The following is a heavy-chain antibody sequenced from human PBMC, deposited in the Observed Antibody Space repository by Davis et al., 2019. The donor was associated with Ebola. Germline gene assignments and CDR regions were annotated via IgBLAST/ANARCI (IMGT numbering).Heavy chain of an antibody. J-gene: IGHJ4*02. V-gene: IGHV1-69*02. CDR3: SEQGFSGYNYFDS. Sequence: SVKVSCKASGGTFSDYTFSWVRQAPGQGLEWMGRINPILGVADYAQNFQGRVTITADKSTVTAYLKLSSLRSEDTAVYYCSEQGFSGYNYFDSWGQGTLVTVSS. CDR1: GGTFSDYT. D-gene: IGHD5-12*01. CDR2: INPILGVA.